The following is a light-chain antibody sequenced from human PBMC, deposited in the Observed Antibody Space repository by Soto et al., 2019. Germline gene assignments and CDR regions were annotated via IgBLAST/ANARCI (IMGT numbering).Light chain of an antibody. V-gene: IGLV2-14*03. CDR3: SSYTTSSTVI. J-gene: IGLJ2*01. CDR1: SSDVGDHNY. CDR2: AVS. Sequence: QSAPTQPASVSGSPGQSITISCTGTSSDVGDHNYVSWYQQQPGKAPKLMIYAVSNRPSGVSNRFSGSKSGNTASLTISGLQAEDEADYYCSSYTTSSTVIFGGGTKLTVL.